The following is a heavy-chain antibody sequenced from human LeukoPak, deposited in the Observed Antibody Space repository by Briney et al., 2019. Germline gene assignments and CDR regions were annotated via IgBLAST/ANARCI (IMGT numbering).Heavy chain of an antibody. CDR1: GGSISSSSYY. Sequence: SETLSLTCTVSGGSISSSSYYWGWIRQPPGKGLEWIGSIYYSGSTYYNPSLKSRVTISIDTSKIQFSLKLSSVTAADTAVYYCARAGDYSNYVFDYWGQGTLVTVSS. D-gene: IGHD4-11*01. V-gene: IGHV4-39*01. CDR2: IYYSGST. J-gene: IGHJ4*02. CDR3: ARAGDYSNYVFDY.